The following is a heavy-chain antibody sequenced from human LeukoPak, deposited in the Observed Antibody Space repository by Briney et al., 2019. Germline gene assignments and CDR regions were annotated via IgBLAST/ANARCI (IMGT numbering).Heavy chain of an antibody. Sequence: PSETLSLTCTVSGGSISSYYWSWIRQPPGKGLEWIGYIHYSGSTNYNPSLKSRVTISVDTSKNQFSLKLSSVTAADTAVYYCARHVHSGYDPSLDYWGQGTLVTVSS. D-gene: IGHD5-12*01. J-gene: IGHJ4*02. CDR1: GGSISSYY. CDR2: IHYSGST. V-gene: IGHV4-59*01. CDR3: ARHVHSGYDPSLDY.